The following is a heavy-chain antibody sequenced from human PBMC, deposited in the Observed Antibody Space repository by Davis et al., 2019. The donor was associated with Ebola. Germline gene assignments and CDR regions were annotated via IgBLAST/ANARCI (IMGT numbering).Heavy chain of an antibody. CDR1: GFTFGNYD. D-gene: IGHD2-15*01. CDR3: ARYCHYTDCSYFDC. Sequence: PGGSLRLSCAASGFTFGNYDMSWVRHVPGKGLEWVSTISASEGHTHYSDSVRGRFTISRDNSKNTLYLQMNSLRAEDTATYYCARYCHYTDCSYFDCWGQGTMVAVSS. J-gene: IGHJ4*02. V-gene: IGHV3-23*01. CDR2: ISASEGHT.